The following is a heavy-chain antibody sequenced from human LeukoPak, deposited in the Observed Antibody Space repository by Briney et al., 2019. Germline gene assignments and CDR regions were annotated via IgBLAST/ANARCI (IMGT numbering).Heavy chain of an antibody. CDR3: ASQRSDYYGSGSSYYFDY. V-gene: IGHV4-34*01. Sequence: SETLSLTCAVYGGSFSGYYWSWIRQPPGKGLEWIGEINHSGSTNYNPSLKSRVTISVDTSKNQFSLKLSSVTAADTAVYYCASQRSDYYGSGSSYYFDYWGQGTLVTVSS. J-gene: IGHJ4*02. CDR1: GGSFSGYY. D-gene: IGHD3-10*01. CDR2: INHSGST.